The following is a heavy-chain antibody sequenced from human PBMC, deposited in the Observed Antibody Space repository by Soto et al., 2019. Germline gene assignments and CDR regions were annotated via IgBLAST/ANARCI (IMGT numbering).Heavy chain of an antibody. CDR1: GFTFNNFH. D-gene: IGHD6-13*01. CDR2: ISDSGSDT. V-gene: IGHV3-23*01. CDR3: GKTTYSRSWYF. Sequence: EVHLLESGGGLVQPGGSLRLSCAGSGFTFNNFHMTWVRHVPGKGLEWVSSISDSGSDTFYADSVRGRFAISRDNSKSTLYLQMNSLRVDDTAIYCCGKTTYSRSWYFWGQGTLVTVSS. J-gene: IGHJ4*02.